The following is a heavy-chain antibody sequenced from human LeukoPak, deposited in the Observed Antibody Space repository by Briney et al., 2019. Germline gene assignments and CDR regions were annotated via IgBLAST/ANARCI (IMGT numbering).Heavy chain of an antibody. J-gene: IGHJ3*02. CDR2: IGRDRITK. CDR3: AKDGEWTFDI. CDR1: GFTFSISG. Sequence: GGSLGLSCAASGFTFSISGMHWVRQAPGEGLEWAAFIGRDRITKYYADSVKGRFTISGDSSYNTAYLQMNSLGAEDTAMYYCAKDGEWTFDIWGQGTMVTVSS. D-gene: IGHD3-3*01. V-gene: IGHV3-30*02.